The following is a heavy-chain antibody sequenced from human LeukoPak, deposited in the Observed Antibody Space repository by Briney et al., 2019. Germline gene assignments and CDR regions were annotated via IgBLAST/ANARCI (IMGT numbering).Heavy chain of an antibody. CDR3: AKDYYGSGSAPGYFDY. J-gene: IGHJ4*02. D-gene: IGHD3-10*01. CDR1: GFTFSSYA. CDR2: ISGSAGST. V-gene: IGHV3-23*01. Sequence: GGSLRLSCAASGFTFSSYAMSWVRQAPGKGLEWVSDISGSAGSTYYADSVKGRLTISRDNSKNTLYLQMNSLRAEDTAVYYCAKDYYGSGSAPGYFDYWGQGSLVTVSS.